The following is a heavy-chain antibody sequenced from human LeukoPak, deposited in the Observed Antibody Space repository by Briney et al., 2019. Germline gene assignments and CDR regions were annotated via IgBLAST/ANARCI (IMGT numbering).Heavy chain of an antibody. V-gene: IGHV1-8*01. CDR1: GYTFTSYD. CDR3: ARVSSGSRLFDY. J-gene: IGHJ4*02. D-gene: IGHD3-10*01. CDR2: MNPNSGNT. Sequence: ASVKVSCKASGYTFTSYDINWVRQATGQGLEWMGWMNPNSGNTGYAQKFQGRVTMTRNTSISTAYMELSSLRSEDTAVYYCARVSSGSRLFDYWGQGTLVTVSS.